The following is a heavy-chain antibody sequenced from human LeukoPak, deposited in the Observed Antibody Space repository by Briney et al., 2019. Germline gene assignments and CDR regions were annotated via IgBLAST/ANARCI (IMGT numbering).Heavy chain of an antibody. CDR3: AKDIAYCGGDCYSWRHDAFDI. CDR1: GFTFSSYA. Sequence: GGSLRLSCAASGFTFSSYAMSWVRQAPGKGLEWVSAISGSGGSTYYADSVKGRFTISRDISKNTLYLQMNSLRAEDTAVYYCAKDIAYCGGDCYSWRHDAFDIWGQGTMVTVSS. D-gene: IGHD2-21*01. V-gene: IGHV3-23*01. CDR2: ISGSGGST. J-gene: IGHJ3*02.